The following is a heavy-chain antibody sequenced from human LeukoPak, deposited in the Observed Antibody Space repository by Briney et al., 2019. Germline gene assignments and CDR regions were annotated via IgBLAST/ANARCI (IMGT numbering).Heavy chain of an antibody. CDR2: MNPNSDNT. CDR1: GYTFTSYD. CDR3: ARGHDFWSGYYGHYYYYGMDV. D-gene: IGHD3-3*01. J-gene: IGHJ6*02. V-gene: IGHV1-8*01. Sequence: ASVKVSCKASGYTFTSYDINWVRQATGQGLEWMGWMNPNSDNTGYAQKFQGRVTMTRNTSISTAYMELSSLRSEDTAVYYCARGHDFWSGYYGHYYYYGMDVWGQGTTVTVSS.